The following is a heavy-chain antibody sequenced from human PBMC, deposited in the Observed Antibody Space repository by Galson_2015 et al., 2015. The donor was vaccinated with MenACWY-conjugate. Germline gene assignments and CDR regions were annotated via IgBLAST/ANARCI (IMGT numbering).Heavy chain of an antibody. CDR1: GFTFSDYY. V-gene: IGHV3-11*06. J-gene: IGHJ4*02. CDR3: ARAPSPSGTIGEYYFDY. CDR2: ISSSSSYT. D-gene: IGHD2-2*01. Sequence: SLRLSCAASGFTFSDYYMSWIRQAPGKGLEWVSYISSSSSYTNYADSVKGRFTISRDNAKNSLYLQMNSLRAEDTAVYYCARAPSPSGTIGEYYFDYWGQGTLVTVSS.